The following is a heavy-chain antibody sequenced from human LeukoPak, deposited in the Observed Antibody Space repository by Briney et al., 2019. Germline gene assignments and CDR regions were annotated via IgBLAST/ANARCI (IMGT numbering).Heavy chain of an antibody. CDR3: ARETDSSGYYIDY. Sequence: SGGSLRLSCAASGFTFSSYWMHWVRQVPGKGLVWVSRINSDGSGTTYADSVKGRFTTSRDNPKNTLYLQMNSLRAEDTAVYYCARETDSSGYYIDYWGQGTLVTVSS. CDR1: GFTFSSYW. V-gene: IGHV3-74*01. CDR2: INSDGSGT. J-gene: IGHJ4*02. D-gene: IGHD3-22*01.